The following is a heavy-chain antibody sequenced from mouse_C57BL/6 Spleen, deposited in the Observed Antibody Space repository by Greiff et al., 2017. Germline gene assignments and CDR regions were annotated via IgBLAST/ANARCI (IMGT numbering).Heavy chain of an antibody. Sequence: QVQLQQPGAELVKPGASVKLSCKASGYTFTSYWMHWVKQRPGQGLEWIGMIHPNSGSTNYNEKFKSKATLTVDKSSSTAYMQLSSLTSEDSAVYYCARGPHYYGSSYYFDYWGQGTTLTVSS. CDR3: ARGPHYYGSSYYFDY. D-gene: IGHD1-1*01. J-gene: IGHJ2*01. CDR2: IHPNSGST. CDR1: GYTFTSYW. V-gene: IGHV1-64*01.